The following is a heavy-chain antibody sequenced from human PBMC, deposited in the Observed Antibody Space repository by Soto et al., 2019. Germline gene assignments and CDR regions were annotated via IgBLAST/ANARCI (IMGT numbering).Heavy chain of an antibody. Sequence: SETLSLTCAVSGGSISSSNWWSWVRQPPGKGLEWIGEIYHSGSTNYNPSLKSRVTISVDKSKNQFSLKLSSVTAADTAVYYCARRPVRYSYNCGMDVWGQGTTVTVSS. D-gene: IGHD5-18*01. CDR1: GGSISSSNW. V-gene: IGHV4-4*02. J-gene: IGHJ6*02. CDR2: IYHSGST. CDR3: ARRPVRYSYNCGMDV.